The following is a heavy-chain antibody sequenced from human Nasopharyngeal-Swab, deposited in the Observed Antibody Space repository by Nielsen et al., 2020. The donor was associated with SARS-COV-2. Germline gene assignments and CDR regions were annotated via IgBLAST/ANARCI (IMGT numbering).Heavy chain of an antibody. J-gene: IGHJ6*02. CDR3: ARQGGENGYNWNSYYYYYGMDV. D-gene: IGHD1-7*01. CDR2: IYHSGST. V-gene: IGHV5-10-1*01. Sequence: WIRQPPGKGLEWIGEIYHSGSTNYSPSFQGHVTISADKSISTAYLQWSSLKASDTAMYYCARQGGENGYNWNSYYYYYGMDVWGQGTTVTVSS.